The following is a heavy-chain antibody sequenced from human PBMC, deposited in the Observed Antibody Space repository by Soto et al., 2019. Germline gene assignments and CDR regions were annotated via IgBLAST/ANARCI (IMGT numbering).Heavy chain of an antibody. CDR2: INAGNGNT. V-gene: IGHV1-3*01. J-gene: IGHJ3*02. Sequence: ASVKVSCKASGYTFLNHDINWVRQAPGQGLEWMGWINAGNGNTKYSQKFQGRVTITRDTSASTAYMELSSLRSEDTAVYYCARDLAFDIWGQGTMVTVSS. CDR3: ARDLAFDI. CDR1: GYTFLNHD.